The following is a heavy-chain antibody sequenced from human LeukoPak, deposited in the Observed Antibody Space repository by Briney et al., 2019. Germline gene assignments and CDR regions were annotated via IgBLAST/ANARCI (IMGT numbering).Heavy chain of an antibody. CDR2: ISSGSSTI. D-gene: IGHD4-23*01. CDR1: GFTFSGYS. Sequence: AGSLRLSCAASGFTFSGYSMKWVRQAAGKGRGWVSYISSGSSTIYHADSLTGPFTISRDNANSTLYLQMNAVRAEDTAVYYCAKGRVGGRDAFDIWGQGTMVTVSA. V-gene: IGHV3-48*01. J-gene: IGHJ3*02. CDR3: AKGRVGGRDAFDI.